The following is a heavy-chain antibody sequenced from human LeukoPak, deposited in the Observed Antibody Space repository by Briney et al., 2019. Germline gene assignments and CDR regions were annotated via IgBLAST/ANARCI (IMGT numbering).Heavy chain of an antibody. J-gene: IGHJ4*02. CDR2: ISYDGSNK. D-gene: IGHD5-18*01. CDR1: GFTFSSYA. V-gene: IGHV3-30-3*01. CDR3: ARGGRTAMAIDY. Sequence: PGRSLILSCAASGFTFSSYAMHWVRQAPGKGLEWVAVISYDGSNKYYADSVKGRFTISRDNSKNTLYLQMNSLRAEDTAVYYCARGGRTAMAIDYWGQGTLVTVSS.